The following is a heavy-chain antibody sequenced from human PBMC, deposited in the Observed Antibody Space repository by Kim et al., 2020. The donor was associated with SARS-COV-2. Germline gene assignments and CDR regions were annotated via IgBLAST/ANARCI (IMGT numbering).Heavy chain of an antibody. D-gene: IGHD3-10*01. CDR1: GGSISRDY. V-gene: IGHV4-59*01. CDR3: ARDRGGLKHYMDV. J-gene: IGHJ6*03. Sequence: SETLSLTCSVSGGSISRDYWSWIRQPPGKGLEWIGYIHYSGSTTYNHSLESRVAISIDTSKNQFSLNLRSLTAADTALYYCARDRGGLKHYMDVWGKGT. CDR2: IHYSGST.